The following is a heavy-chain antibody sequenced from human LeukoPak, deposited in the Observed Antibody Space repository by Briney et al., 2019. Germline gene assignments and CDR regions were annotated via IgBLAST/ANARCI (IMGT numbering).Heavy chain of an antibody. V-gene: IGHV3-23*01. CDR1: EHSISTYA. J-gene: IGHJ3*02. CDR2: ISGSGGST. Sequence: VGSQSISCAAPEHSISTYAMSWVRQAPGEGLEWVSPISGSGGSTYYADSVKGRFTISRDNSKNTLYLQMNSLRAEDTAVYYCAKGIVPAPNGAFDIWGQGTMVTVSS. CDR3: AKGIVPAPNGAFDI. D-gene: IGHD2-2*01.